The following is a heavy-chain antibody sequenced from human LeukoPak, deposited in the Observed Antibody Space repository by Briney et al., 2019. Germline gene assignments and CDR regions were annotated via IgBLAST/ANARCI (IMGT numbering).Heavy chain of an antibody. V-gene: IGHV3-33*01. J-gene: IGHJ4*02. CDR1: GFTFSSYG. D-gene: IGHD5-18*01. CDR3: ARDGLGGYSYGDDY. Sequence: PGRSLRLSCAASGFTFSSYGMHWVRQAPGKGLEWVAVIWYDGSNKYYADSVKGRFTISRDNSKNTLYLQMNSLRAEDTAVYYCARDGLGGYSYGDDYWGQGTLVTVSS. CDR2: IWYDGSNK.